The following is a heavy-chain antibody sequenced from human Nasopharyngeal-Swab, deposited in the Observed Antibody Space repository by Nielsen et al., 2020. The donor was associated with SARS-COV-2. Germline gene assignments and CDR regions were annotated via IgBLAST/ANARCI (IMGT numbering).Heavy chain of an antibody. CDR2: IYYSGST. J-gene: IGHJ4*02. CDR3: ARGHPPGRTYYDFWNGLHY. CDR1: GGSFSGYY. Sequence: SETLSLTCAVYGGSFSGYYWSWIRQHPGKGLEWIGYIYYSGSTYYNPSLKSRVTISVDTSKNQFSLKLSSVTAADTAVYYCARGHPPGRTYYDFWNGLHYWGQGTLVTVSS. D-gene: IGHD3-3*01. V-gene: IGHV4-31*11.